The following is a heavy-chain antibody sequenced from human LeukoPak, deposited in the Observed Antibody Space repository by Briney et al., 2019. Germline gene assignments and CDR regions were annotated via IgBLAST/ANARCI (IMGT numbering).Heavy chain of an antibody. CDR1: GYTFTSYY. D-gene: IGHD3-10*01. CDR3: ARSQYYYGSGSYFLVRTWTFDY. J-gene: IGHJ4*02. Sequence: GASVKVSCKASGYTFTSYYTHWVRQAPGQGLEWMGIINPSGGSTSYAQKFQGRVTMTRDMSTSTVYMELSSLRSEDTAVYYCARSQYYYGSGSYFLVRTWTFDYWGQGTLVTVSS. CDR2: INPSGGST. V-gene: IGHV1-46*01.